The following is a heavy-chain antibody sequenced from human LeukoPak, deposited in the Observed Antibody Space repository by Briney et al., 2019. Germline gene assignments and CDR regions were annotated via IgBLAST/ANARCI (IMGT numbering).Heavy chain of an antibody. Sequence: PGGSLRLSCAASGFTFSGPAMHWVRQASGKGLEWVGRIRSKANSYATAHAALVKGRFTISRDDSKNTAYLQMNSLKTEDTAVYYCTYYDSSCYDAFDIWGQGTMVTVSS. D-gene: IGHD3-22*01. J-gene: IGHJ3*02. CDR2: IRSKANSYAT. CDR1: GFTFSGPA. V-gene: IGHV3-73*01. CDR3: TYYDSSCYDAFDI.